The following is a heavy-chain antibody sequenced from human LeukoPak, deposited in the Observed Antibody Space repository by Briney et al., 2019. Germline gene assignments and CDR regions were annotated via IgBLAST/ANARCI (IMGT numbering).Heavy chain of an antibody. CDR3: AQWLVLGY. Sequence: GGSLRLSCAASGFTFCSYAMHWVRQAPGKGLEWVAVISYDGSNKYYADSVKGRFTISRDNSKNTLYLQMNSLRAEDTAVYYCAQWLVLGYWGQGTLVTVSS. V-gene: IGHV3-30-3*01. D-gene: IGHD6-19*01. CDR1: GFTFCSYA. J-gene: IGHJ4*02. CDR2: ISYDGSNK.